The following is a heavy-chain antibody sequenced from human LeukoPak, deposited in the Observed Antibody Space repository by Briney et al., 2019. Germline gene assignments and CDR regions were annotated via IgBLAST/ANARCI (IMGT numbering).Heavy chain of an antibody. CDR1: GGSISSGSYY. V-gene: IGHV4-61*02. D-gene: IGHD3-22*01. Sequence: SQTLSLTCTVSGGSISSGSYYWSWIRQPAGKGLEWIGRIYTSGSTNYNPSLKSRVTISIDTSKKQFSLKLSSVTAADTAVYYCARRDTSGYYFYWGQGTLVTVSS. CDR2: IYTSGST. CDR3: ARRDTSGYYFY. J-gene: IGHJ4*02.